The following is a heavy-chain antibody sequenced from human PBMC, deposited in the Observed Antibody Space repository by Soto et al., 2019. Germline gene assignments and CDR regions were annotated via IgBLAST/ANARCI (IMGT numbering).Heavy chain of an antibody. D-gene: IGHD1-20*01. CDR1: GFTFSSYG. V-gene: IGHV3-30*18. J-gene: IGHJ6*03. CDR3: AKGAYNPEGKYYYYYMDV. Sequence: GGSLRLSCAASGFTFSSYGMHWVRQAPGKGLEWVAVISYDGSNKYYADSVKGRFTISRDNSKNTLYLQMNSLRAEDTAVYYCAKGAYNPEGKYYYYYMDVWGKGTTVTVSS. CDR2: ISYDGSNK.